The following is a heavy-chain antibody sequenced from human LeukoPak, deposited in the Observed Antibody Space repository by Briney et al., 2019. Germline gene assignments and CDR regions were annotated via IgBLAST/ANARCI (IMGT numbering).Heavy chain of an antibody. D-gene: IGHD7-27*01. CDR1: GYTFTGYY. Sequence: ASVKVSCKASGYTFTGYYMHWVRQTPGQGLEWMGRINPNSGGTNYAQKFRGRVTMTRDTSISTAYMELSRLRSDDTAVYYCARGDNWGSEARWGQGTLVTVSS. J-gene: IGHJ4*02. V-gene: IGHV1-2*06. CDR2: INPNSGGT. CDR3: ARGDNWGSEAR.